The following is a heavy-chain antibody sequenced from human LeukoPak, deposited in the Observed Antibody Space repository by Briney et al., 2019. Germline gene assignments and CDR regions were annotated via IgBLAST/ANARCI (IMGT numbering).Heavy chain of an antibody. CDR1: GFTFSTYS. Sequence: GGSLRLSCAGSGFTFSTYSMNWVRQAPGKGLEWVSSITSSNNYIYYADSMKGRFTISRDNAKNSLYLQMNSLTAEDTAIYYCARSLRVAVAASYWGQGTLVTVSS. J-gene: IGHJ4*02. CDR2: ITSSNNYI. CDR3: ARSLRVAVAASY. D-gene: IGHD6-19*01. V-gene: IGHV3-21*01.